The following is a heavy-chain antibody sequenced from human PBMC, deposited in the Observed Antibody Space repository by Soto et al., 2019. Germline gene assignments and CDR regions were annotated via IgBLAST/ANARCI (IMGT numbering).Heavy chain of an antibody. J-gene: IGHJ6*02. CDR2: NYYSGIT. CDR1: GGSISSGGYY. Sequence: SETLSLTCTVSGGSISSGGYYWTWIRQHPGKGLEWIGYNYYSGITYYNPSLKSRVTISLDTSKNQFSLKLSSVTAADTAVYYCARQGQLSHYYYYGMDVWGQGTTVTVSS. CDR3: ARQGQLSHYYYYGMDV. D-gene: IGHD1-1*01. V-gene: IGHV4-31*03.